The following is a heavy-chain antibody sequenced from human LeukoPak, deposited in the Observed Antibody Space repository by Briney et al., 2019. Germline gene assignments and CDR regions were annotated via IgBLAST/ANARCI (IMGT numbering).Heavy chain of an antibody. CDR3: ARQRGGHYDFWSGYYRHYYYMDV. CDR1: GDSISLSFYY. D-gene: IGHD3-3*01. Sequence: KTSETLSLTCSVSGDSISLSFYYWSWIRQPPGKGLEWIGEINHSGSTNYNPSLKSRVTISVDTSKNQFSLKLSSVTAADTAVYYCARQRGGHYDFWSGYYRHYYYMDVWGKGTTVTVSS. J-gene: IGHJ6*03. CDR2: INHSGST. V-gene: IGHV4-34*01.